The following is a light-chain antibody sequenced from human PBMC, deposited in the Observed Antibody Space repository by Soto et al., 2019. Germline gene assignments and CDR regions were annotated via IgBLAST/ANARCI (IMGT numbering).Light chain of an antibody. CDR1: QIVSRN. Sequence: TVMRQSPGTLSVSLGDRATLSRRDSQIVSRNLAWYQQKPGQAPRLLIYGASTRATGIPDRFSGSGSGTDFTLTISRLEPEDFAVYYCQQYGNSPPITFGGGTKVDIK. CDR3: QQYGNSPPIT. J-gene: IGKJ4*01. V-gene: IGKV3-20*01. CDR2: GAS.